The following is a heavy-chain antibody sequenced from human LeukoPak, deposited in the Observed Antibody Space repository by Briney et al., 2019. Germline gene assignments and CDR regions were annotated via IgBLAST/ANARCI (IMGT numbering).Heavy chain of an antibody. CDR3: ARGYYFDSGAYYPNWFGP. V-gene: IGHV4-38-2*02. CDR1: NYSISSGYY. J-gene: IGHJ5*02. CDR2: IFHSGST. D-gene: IGHD3-22*01. Sequence: SETPSLTCTVSNYSISSGYYWGWIRQPPGKGLEWIGSIFHSGSTHYNPSLKSRVTISVDTSKNQISLELTSVTAANTAVYYCARGYYFDSGAYYPNWFGPWGQGSLVTVSS.